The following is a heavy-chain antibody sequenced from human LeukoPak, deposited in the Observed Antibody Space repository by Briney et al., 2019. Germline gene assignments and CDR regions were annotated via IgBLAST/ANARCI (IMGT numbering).Heavy chain of an antibody. Sequence: GGSLRLSCAASGFTFSSYSMNWVRQAPGKGLEWVSVIYSGGSTYYADSVKGRFTISRDNSKNTLYLQMSSLRAEDTAVYYCSRHRGLLWSATWGQGTLVTVSS. V-gene: IGHV3-66*04. CDR2: IYSGGST. J-gene: IGHJ5*02. CDR3: SRHRGLLWSAT. D-gene: IGHD3-10*01. CDR1: GFTFSSYS.